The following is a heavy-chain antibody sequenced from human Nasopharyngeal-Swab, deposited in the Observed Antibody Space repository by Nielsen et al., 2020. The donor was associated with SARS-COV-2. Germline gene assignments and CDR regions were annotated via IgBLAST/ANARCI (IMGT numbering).Heavy chain of an antibody. Sequence: SQTLSLTCAVYGASFSDYYWSWIRQPPGKGLEWIGEINHSGSTNYNPSLKSRVTISVDTSNNHFSLKLSSVTAADTAVYYCARFPGTSGWYHFDYWGQGILVTVSS. CDR1: GASFSDYY. V-gene: IGHV4-34*01. CDR3: ARFPGTSGWYHFDY. D-gene: IGHD6-19*01. CDR2: INHSGST. J-gene: IGHJ4*02.